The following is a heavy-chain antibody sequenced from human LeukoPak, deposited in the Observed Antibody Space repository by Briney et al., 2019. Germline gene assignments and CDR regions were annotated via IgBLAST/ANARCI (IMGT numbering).Heavy chain of an antibody. CDR2: ISYDGSNK. V-gene: IGHV3-30*04. Sequence: GGSLRLSCAASGFTFSSYAMHWVRQAPGKGLEWVAVISYDGSNKYYADSVKGRFTISRDNSKNTLYLQMNSLRAEDTAVYYCARGALYNIAAAGTGFDQWGQGTLVTVSS. D-gene: IGHD6-13*01. CDR3: ARGALYNIAAAGTGFDQ. J-gene: IGHJ4*02. CDR1: GFTFSSYA.